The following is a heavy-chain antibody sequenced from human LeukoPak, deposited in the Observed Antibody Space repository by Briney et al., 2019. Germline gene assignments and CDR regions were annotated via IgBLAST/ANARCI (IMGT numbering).Heavy chain of an antibody. CDR2: ISSSSSAI. Sequence: LSGGSLRLSCAASGLTFRSYSMIWVRRAPGKGLECGSYISSSSSAIYYADSVKGRFTISRDNAKNSLYLQMNSLRAEDTAVYYCARDEGGSSWYYFDYWGQGTLVTVSS. D-gene: IGHD6-13*01. J-gene: IGHJ4*02. CDR1: GLTFRSYS. V-gene: IGHV3-48*01. CDR3: ARDEGGSSWYYFDY.